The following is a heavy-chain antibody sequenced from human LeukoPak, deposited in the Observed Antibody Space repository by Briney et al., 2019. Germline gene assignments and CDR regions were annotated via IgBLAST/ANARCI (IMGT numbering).Heavy chain of an antibody. D-gene: IGHD6-13*01. CDR1: GFTFSSYS. CDR3: ASSGYSSSRPHY. J-gene: IGHJ4*02. Sequence: PGGSLRLSCAASGFTFSSYSMNWVRQTPGKGLEWVSSISSSSSYIYYADSAKGRFTISRDNAKNSLYLQMNSLRAEDTAVYYCASSGYSSSRPHYWGQGTLVTVSS. V-gene: IGHV3-21*01. CDR2: ISSSSSYI.